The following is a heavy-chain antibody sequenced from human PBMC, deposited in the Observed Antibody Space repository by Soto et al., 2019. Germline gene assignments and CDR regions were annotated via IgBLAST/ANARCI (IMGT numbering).Heavy chain of an antibody. D-gene: IGHD6-19*01. CDR2: ISSSSSYT. J-gene: IGHJ4*02. V-gene: IGHV3-11*06. CDR1: GFTFSNYY. CDR3: ARGGYGVAVAAPTG. Sequence: PGGSLRLSCAASGFTFSNYYMSWIRQAPGKGLEWVSYISSSSSYTNYADSVKGRFTISRGNAKNSLYLQMNSLRAEDTAVYYCARGGYGVAVAAPTGWGQGTPVTVSS.